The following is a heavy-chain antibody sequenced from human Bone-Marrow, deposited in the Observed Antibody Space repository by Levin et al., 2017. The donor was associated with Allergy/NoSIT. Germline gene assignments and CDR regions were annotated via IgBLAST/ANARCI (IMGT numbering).Heavy chain of an antibody. CDR3: AKDISSSWSTAELDC. Sequence: ETLSLTCAASGFTFSTYAINWVRQAPGKGLEWVSSIRGSGGSTYYADSVKGRFTISRDNSKNTLYLQMNSLRVEDTAVYYCAKDISSSWSTAELDCWGQGTLVTVSS. J-gene: IGHJ4*02. V-gene: IGHV3-23*01. CDR1: GFTFSTYA. D-gene: IGHD6-13*01. CDR2: IRGSGGST.